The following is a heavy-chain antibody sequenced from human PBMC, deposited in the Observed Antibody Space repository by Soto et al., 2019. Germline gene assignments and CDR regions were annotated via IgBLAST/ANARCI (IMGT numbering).Heavy chain of an antibody. V-gene: IGHV4-39*01. CDR1: GGSISSSSYY. J-gene: IGHJ4*02. D-gene: IGHD3-3*01. CDR2: IYYSGST. Sequence: LSLTCTVSGGSISSSSYYWGWIRQPPGKGLEWIESIYYSGSTYYNPSLKSRVTISVDTSKNQFSLKLSSVTAADTAVYYCARLEKSRWSEWLLFHFDYWGQGTLVTVSS. CDR3: ARLEKSRWSEWLLFHFDY.